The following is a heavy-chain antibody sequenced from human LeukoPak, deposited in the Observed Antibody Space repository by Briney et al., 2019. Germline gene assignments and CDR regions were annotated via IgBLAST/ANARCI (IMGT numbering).Heavy chain of an antibody. CDR3: AKGDNSAARSFSSSWKYYFDY. CDR1: GFTFSSYS. J-gene: IGHJ4*02. V-gene: IGHV3-23*01. CDR2: ISGSGGST. Sequence: GGSLRLSCAASGFTFSSYSMNWVRQAPGKGLEWVSAISGSGGSTYYADSVKGRFTISRDNSKNTLYLQMNSLRAEDTAVYYCAKGDNSAARSFSSSWKYYFDYWGQGTLVTVSS. D-gene: IGHD6-13*01.